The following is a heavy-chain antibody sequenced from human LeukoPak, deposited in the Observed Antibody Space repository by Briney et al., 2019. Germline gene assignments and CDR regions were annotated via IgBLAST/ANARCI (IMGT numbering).Heavy chain of an antibody. Sequence: AGSLRLSCVASGFTFSRHGMNWVRQAPGKGLEWVSGISPRGDIKYYVDSVKGRFTVSRDNSKNTLYLQINSLRDEDTAVYYCAKDDAWLQYNDWGQGTLVTVSS. CDR3: AKDDAWLQYND. J-gene: IGHJ4*02. CDR1: GFTFSRHG. V-gene: IGHV3-23*01. D-gene: IGHD5-24*01. CDR2: ISPRGDIK.